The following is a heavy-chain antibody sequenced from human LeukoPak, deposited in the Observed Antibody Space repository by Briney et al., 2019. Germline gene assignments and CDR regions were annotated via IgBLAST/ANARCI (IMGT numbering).Heavy chain of an antibody. Sequence: ASVKVSCKASGYTFTGYYMHWVRQAPGQGLEWVGWINPNSGGTNYAQKFQGRVTMTRDTSISTAYMELSRLRSDDTAVYYCARDREPWFGERYFDYWGQGTLVTVSS. D-gene: IGHD3-10*01. CDR2: INPNSGGT. CDR1: GYTFTGYY. J-gene: IGHJ4*02. CDR3: ARDREPWFGERYFDY. V-gene: IGHV1-2*02.